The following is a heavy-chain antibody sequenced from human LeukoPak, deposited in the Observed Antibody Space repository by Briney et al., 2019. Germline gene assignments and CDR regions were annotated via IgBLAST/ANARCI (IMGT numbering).Heavy chain of an antibody. V-gene: IGHV5-51*01. D-gene: IGHD2-2*01. Sequence: GESLKISCKGSGYSFTSYWIGWVRQMPGKGLEWMGIIYPGDSDTRYSPSFQGQVTISADKSISTAYLQWSSLKASDTAMYYCARPRRACSTSCYDAFDIWGQGTMVTVSS. CDR1: GYSFTSYW. CDR2: IYPGDSDT. J-gene: IGHJ3*02. CDR3: ARPRRACSTSCYDAFDI.